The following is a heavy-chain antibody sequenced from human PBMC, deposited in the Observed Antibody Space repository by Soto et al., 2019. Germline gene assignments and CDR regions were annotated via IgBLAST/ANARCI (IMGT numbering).Heavy chain of an antibody. CDR2: ISGSGGST. Sequence: GGSLRLSCAASGFTFSSYAMSWVRQAPGKGLEWVSAISGSGGSTYYADSVKGRFTISRDNSKNTLYLQMNSLRAEDTAVYYCAKDPRGYQLPPGWFDPWGQGTLVTVSS. J-gene: IGHJ5*02. CDR1: GFTFSSYA. D-gene: IGHD2-2*01. V-gene: IGHV3-23*01. CDR3: AKDPRGYQLPPGWFDP.